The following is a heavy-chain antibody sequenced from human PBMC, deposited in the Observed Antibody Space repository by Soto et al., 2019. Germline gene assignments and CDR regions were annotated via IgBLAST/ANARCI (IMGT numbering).Heavy chain of an antibody. J-gene: IGHJ5*02. CDR1: GFSLSTSGMR. CDR2: IDWDDDK. V-gene: IGHV2-70*04. CDR3: SRSKYSYGSRSYSNWFDR. Sequence: SGPTLVNPTQTLTLTCPFSGFSLSTSGMRVSWIRQPPGKALEWLARIDWDDDKFYSTSLKTRLTIAKDTSKNQVVLTMTNMDPVDTATYYCSRSKYSYGSRSYSNWFDRLGKGSLVTVST. D-gene: IGHD3-10*01.